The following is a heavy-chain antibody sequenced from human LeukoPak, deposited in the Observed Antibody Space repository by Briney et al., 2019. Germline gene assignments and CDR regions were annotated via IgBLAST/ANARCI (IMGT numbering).Heavy chain of an antibody. J-gene: IGHJ4*02. D-gene: IGHD4-17*01. V-gene: IGHV5-51*01. CDR3: AVPYGDYSYYFDY. CDR2: IYPGDSDT. Sequence: GESLKISCKGSGYFFTSYWIGWVRQMSGKGLEWMGIIYPGDSDTTYSPSFQGQVTISADKSISTAYLQWSSLKASDTAMYYCAVPYGDYSYYFDYWGQGTLVTVSS. CDR1: GYFFTSYW.